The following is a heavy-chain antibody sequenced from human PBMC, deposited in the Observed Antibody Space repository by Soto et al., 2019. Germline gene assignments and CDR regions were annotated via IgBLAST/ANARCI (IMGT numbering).Heavy chain of an antibody. Sequence: QITLRESGPTLVKPTQTLTLTCTFSGFSLSTSGVGVAWIRQPPGKALEWVAIIYWDDDKRYSPSLKRRLTITKDNSKNQGVVTMTNMEPVDTATYHCVHRKMGLNRNDAFDLWGHGTMVTVSS. J-gene: IGHJ3*01. CDR1: GFSLSTSGVG. D-gene: IGHD1-26*01. CDR3: VHRKMGLNRNDAFDL. CDR2: IYWDDDK. V-gene: IGHV2-5*02.